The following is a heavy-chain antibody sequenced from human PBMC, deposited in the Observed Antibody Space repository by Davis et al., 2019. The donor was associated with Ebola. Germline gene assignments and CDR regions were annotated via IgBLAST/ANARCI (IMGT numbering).Heavy chain of an antibody. CDR2: ISGDGGST. D-gene: IGHD6-19*01. CDR3: AKDTFSSEAVAGTIDY. V-gene: IGHV3-43*02. J-gene: IGHJ4*02. CDR1: EFTFSSYA. Sequence: GESLKISCAASEFTFSSYAMSWVRQAPGKGLEWVSAISGDGGSTYYADSVKGRFTISRDNSKNSLYLQMNSLRTEDTALYYCAKDTFSSEAVAGTIDYWGQGTLVTVSS.